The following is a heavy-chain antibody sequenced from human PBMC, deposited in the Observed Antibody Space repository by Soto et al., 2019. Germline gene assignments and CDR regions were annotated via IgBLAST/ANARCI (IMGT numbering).Heavy chain of an antibody. CDR3: ARGGSGWTRGGWLGP. CDR2: ISDSGSTI. CDR1: GFTFSDYY. Sequence: QMQLVQSGGGLDKHGGSLTLSCKASGFTFSDYYMIWVRQTPGKGLEWLSYISDSGSTIYYADSVRARFTIFRENAANSVYLQLDGLTDGDTAFYYCARGGSGWTRGGWLGPWGQGSLATVSS. J-gene: IGHJ5*02. D-gene: IGHD6-25*01. V-gene: IGHV3-11*01.